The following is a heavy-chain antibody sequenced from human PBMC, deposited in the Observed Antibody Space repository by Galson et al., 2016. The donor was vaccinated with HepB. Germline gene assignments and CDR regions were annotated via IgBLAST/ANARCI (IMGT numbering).Heavy chain of an antibody. J-gene: IGHJ4*02. V-gene: IGHV1-69*06. CDR1: GGNFSTDA. CDR3: ARGYGPGSYFDY. D-gene: IGHD3-10*01. CDR2: TIPIFDTA. Sequence: CKASGGNFSTDAISWVRQAPGQGLEWMGGTIPIFDTAHYAQNFQGRVTITADKSTTTAYMELTRLRSEDTAVYYCARGYGPGSYFDYWGQGTLVTVSS.